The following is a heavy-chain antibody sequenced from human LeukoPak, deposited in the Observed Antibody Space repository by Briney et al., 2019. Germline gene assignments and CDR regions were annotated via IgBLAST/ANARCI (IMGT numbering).Heavy chain of an antibody. CDR1: GFTFSRSW. D-gene: IGHD1-14*01. J-gene: IGHJ4*02. V-gene: IGHV3-7*03. CDR3: SGSLTT. CDR2: INEAGGGT. Sequence: GGSLRLSCAASGFTFSRSWMDWVRQAPGKGLEGVASINEAGGGTFFVDSAKGRFTISRDNAKNSLSLQMNSLTAEAPALYYFSGSLTTWGQGTLGTASS.